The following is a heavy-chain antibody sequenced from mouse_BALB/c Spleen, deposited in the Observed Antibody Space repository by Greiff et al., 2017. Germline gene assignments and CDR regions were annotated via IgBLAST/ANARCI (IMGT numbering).Heavy chain of an antibody. CDR1: GYAFSSYW. V-gene: IGHV1-80*01. J-gene: IGHJ2*01. CDR2: IYPGDGDT. CDR3: ARTTVVDFDY. Sequence: VQLQQSGAELVRPGSSVKISCKASGYAFSSYWMNWVKQRPGQGLEWIGQIYPGDGDTNYNGKFKGKATLTADKSSSTAYMQLSSLTSEDSAVYFCARTTVVDFDYWGQGTTLTVSS. D-gene: IGHD1-1*01.